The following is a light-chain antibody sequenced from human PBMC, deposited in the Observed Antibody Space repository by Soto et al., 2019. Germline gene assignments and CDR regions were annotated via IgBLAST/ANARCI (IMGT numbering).Light chain of an antibody. V-gene: IGLV2-14*03. CDR3: SSYTTSNTRQIV. CDR1: SSDVGGYNY. J-gene: IGLJ1*01. CDR2: DVS. Sequence: SLLTQPASLSGSPGQSITLSCTGTSSDVGGYNYVSWYQHHPGKAPKLMIFDVSNRPSGVSNRFSGSKSGNTASLTISGLQPEDEADYYCSSYTTSNTRQIVFGTGTKVTVL.